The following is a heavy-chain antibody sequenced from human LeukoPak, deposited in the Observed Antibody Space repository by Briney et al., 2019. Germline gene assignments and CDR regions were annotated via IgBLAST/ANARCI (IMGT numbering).Heavy chain of an antibody. V-gene: IGHV4-34*01. Sequence: SETLSLTCAVSGGPFSGYFWSWIRQSSGKGLEWIGEIHNSGTTNYNPSLNSRVTISEDTSKNQFYLNLSSVTAADTAVYYCARRYYYNLGSFPFDFWGQGTLVTDSS. D-gene: IGHD3-10*01. J-gene: IGHJ4*02. CDR1: GGPFSGYF. CDR2: IHNSGTT. CDR3: ARRYYYNLGSFPFDF.